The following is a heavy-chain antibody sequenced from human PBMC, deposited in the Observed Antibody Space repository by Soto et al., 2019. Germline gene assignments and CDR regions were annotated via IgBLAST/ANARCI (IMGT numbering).Heavy chain of an antibody. D-gene: IGHD1-26*01. CDR2: ISGSGGST. Sequence: EVQLLESGGGLVQPGGSLRLSCAASGFTFSSYAMSWVRQAPGKGLEWVSTISGSGGSTYYADSVKGRFTISRDNSKNTLYLQMNSLRAEDTGVYYCAKERWEGYGMDVGGQGTTVTVSS. CDR3: AKERWEGYGMDV. CDR1: GFTFSSYA. J-gene: IGHJ6*02. V-gene: IGHV3-23*01.